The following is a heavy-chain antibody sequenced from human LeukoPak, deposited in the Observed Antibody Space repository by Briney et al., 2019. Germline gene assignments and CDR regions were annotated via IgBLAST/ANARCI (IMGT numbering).Heavy chain of an antibody. J-gene: IGHJ4*02. V-gene: IGHV4-34*01. D-gene: IGHD3-22*01. CDR1: GGSFSGYY. CDR3: ARSMYYYDSSGLGY. Sequence: KPSETLSLTCAVYGGSFSGYYWSWIRQPPGKGLEWIGEINHSGNTNYNPSLKSRVTISVDTSKNQFSLKLSSVTAADTAVYYCARSMYYYDSSGLGYWGQGTLVTVSS. CDR2: INHSGNT.